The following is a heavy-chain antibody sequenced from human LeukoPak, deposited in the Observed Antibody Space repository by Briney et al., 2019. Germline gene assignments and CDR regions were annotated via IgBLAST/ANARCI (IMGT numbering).Heavy chain of an antibody. CDR1: GFTFSSYG. D-gene: IGHD3-3*01. CDR3: ARGGGWSGSNWFDP. J-gene: IGHJ5*02. V-gene: IGHV3-33*03. Sequence: PGESLTLSCAASGFTFSSYGMHWLRQAPGKGLEWVAVIWYDGSNKYYAPSVKGRFTISRDNAKNSLYLQMHSLRAEDMALYYCARGGGWSGSNWFDPWGQGTLVTVSS. CDR2: IWYDGSNK.